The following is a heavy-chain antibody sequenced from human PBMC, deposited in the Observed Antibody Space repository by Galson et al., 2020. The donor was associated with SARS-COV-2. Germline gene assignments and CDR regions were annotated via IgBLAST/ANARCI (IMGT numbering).Heavy chain of an antibody. V-gene: IGHV3-43*01. CDR2: ISWDGGST. CDR1: GFTFDDYT. Sequence: GGSLRLSCAASGFTFDDYTMHWVRQAPGKGLEWVSLISWDGGSTYYADSVKGRFTISRDNSKNSLYLQMNSLRTEDTALYYCAKDNSAYSGYDRGDAFDIWGQGTMVTVSS. CDR3: AKDNSAYSGYDRGDAFDI. D-gene: IGHD5-12*01. J-gene: IGHJ3*02.